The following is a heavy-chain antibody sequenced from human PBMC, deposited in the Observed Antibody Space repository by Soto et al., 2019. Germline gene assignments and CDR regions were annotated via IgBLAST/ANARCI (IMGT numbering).Heavy chain of an antibody. CDR1: GGSISSGDYS. CDR3: ARGPYDSSGFYSAFDI. J-gene: IGHJ3*02. Sequence: NPSETLSLTCAVSGGSISSGDYSWSWIRQPPGKGLEWIVYIYHSGSTYYSPSLEGRVTVSVDRSKNQFSLKLSSVTAADTAVFYCARGPYDSSGFYSAFDIWGQGTMVTVSS. V-gene: IGHV4-30-2*01. D-gene: IGHD3-22*01. CDR2: IYHSGST.